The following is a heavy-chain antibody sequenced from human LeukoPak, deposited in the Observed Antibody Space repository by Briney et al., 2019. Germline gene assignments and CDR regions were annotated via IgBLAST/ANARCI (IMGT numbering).Heavy chain of an antibody. CDR1: GYTLTELS. CDR2: FYPEDGET. Sequence: ASVKVSCKVSGYTLTELSMHWVRQAPGKGLEWMGGFYPEDGETIYAQKFQGRVTMNEDTSTETAYMELSSLRSEDTAVYYCASLSHRIAARPDLNYYYMDVWGKGTTVTVSS. CDR3: ASLSHRIAARPDLNYYYMDV. D-gene: IGHD6-6*01. V-gene: IGHV1-24*01. J-gene: IGHJ6*03.